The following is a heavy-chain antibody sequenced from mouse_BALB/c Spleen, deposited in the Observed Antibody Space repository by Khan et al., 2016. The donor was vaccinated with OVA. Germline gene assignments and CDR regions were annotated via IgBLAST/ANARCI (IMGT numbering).Heavy chain of an antibody. J-gene: IGHJ3*01. Sequence: QIQLVQSGPELKKPGETVKISCKASGYTSTNYGMNWVKQAPRKGLKWMGWINTYTGEPTYADDFKGRFAFSLETSASTAYLQINNLKNEDMATYFCAKSREYDYDEVAYWGQGTLVTVSA. D-gene: IGHD2-4*01. CDR3: AKSREYDYDEVAY. CDR2: INTYTGEP. V-gene: IGHV9-1*02. CDR1: GYTSTNYG.